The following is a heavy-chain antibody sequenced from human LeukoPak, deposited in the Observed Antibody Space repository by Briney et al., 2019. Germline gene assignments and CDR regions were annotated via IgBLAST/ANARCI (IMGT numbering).Heavy chain of an antibody. V-gene: IGHV3-21*01. J-gene: IGHJ6*02. CDR2: ISSSSSYI. Sequence: GGSLRLSCAASGFTFSSYSMNWVRQARGRGVEWVSSISSSSSYIYHADSVEGRFTISRDNAKNSLYLQMNSLRAEDTAVYYCARDPYGSGWKPGYGMDVWGQGTTVTVSS. CDR3: ARDPYGSGWKPGYGMDV. CDR1: GFTFSSYS. D-gene: IGHD6-19*01.